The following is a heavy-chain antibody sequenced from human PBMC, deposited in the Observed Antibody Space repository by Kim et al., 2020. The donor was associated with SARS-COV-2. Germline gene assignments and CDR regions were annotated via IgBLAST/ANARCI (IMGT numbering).Heavy chain of an antibody. CDR3: ARDSRYRSWGGYYYDSSGYYPPDY. Sequence: ASVKVSCKASGYTFTSYYMHWVRQAPGQGLEWMGIINPSGGSTSYAQKFQGRVTMTRDTSTSTVYMELSSLRSEDTAVYYCARDSRYRSWGGYYYDSSGYYPPDYWGQGTLVTVSS. CDR2: INPSGGST. J-gene: IGHJ4*02. CDR1: GYTFTSYY. V-gene: IGHV1-46*01. D-gene: IGHD3-22*01.